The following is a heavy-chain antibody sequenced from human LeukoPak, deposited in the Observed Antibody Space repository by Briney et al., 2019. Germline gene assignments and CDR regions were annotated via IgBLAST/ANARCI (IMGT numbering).Heavy chain of an antibody. V-gene: IGHV3-9*01. Sequence: PGRSLRLSCAASGFTFDDYAMHWVRQAPGKGLEWVSGISWNSGSVDYADSVKGRFTISRDSAKNSLYLQMNSLRAEDTALYFCAKDSQVTSIGSYIDYWGQGTLVTVSS. J-gene: IGHJ4*02. CDR2: ISWNSGSV. CDR3: AKDSQVTSIGSYIDY. D-gene: IGHD1-26*01. CDR1: GFTFDDYA.